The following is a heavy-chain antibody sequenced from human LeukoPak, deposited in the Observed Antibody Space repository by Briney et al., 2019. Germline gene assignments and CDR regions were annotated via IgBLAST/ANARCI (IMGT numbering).Heavy chain of an antibody. Sequence: GGSLRLSCAASGFTFDDYAMHWVRQAPGKGLEWVSGISWNSGSIGYADSVKGRFTISRDNAKNSLYLQMNSLRAEDTALYYCAKDRPGDSSCYYPFGYYYGMDVWGQGTTVTVSS. D-gene: IGHD3-22*01. CDR2: ISWNSGSI. CDR1: GFTFDDYA. CDR3: AKDRPGDSSCYYPFGYYYGMDV. J-gene: IGHJ6*02. V-gene: IGHV3-9*01.